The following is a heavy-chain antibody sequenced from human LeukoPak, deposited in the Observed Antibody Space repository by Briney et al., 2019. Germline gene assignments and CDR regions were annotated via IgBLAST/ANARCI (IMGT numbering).Heavy chain of an antibody. D-gene: IGHD1-1*01. Sequence: PGGSLRLSCAASGFTFSSYAMHWVRQAPGKGLEWVAVISYDGSNKYYADSVKGRFTISRDNSKNTLYLQMNSLRAEDTAVYYCARNGMTGTRIRGVDYWGQGTLVTVSS. CDR1: GFTFSSYA. J-gene: IGHJ4*02. CDR3: ARNGMTGTRIRGVDY. V-gene: IGHV3-30-3*01. CDR2: ISYDGSNK.